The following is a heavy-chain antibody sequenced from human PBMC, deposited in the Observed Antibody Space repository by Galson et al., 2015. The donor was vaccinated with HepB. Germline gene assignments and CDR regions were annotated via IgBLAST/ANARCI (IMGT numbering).Heavy chain of an antibody. CDR3: ANALIAYSGSKQGTSFDI. CDR2: IIPILGIA. Sequence: SVKVSCKASGGTFSSYAISWVRQAPGQGLEWMGRIIPILGIANYAQKFQGRVTITADKSTSTAYMELSSLRSEDTAVYYCANALIAYSGSKQGTSFDIWGQGTMVTVSS. D-gene: IGHD1-26*01. J-gene: IGHJ3*02. CDR1: GGTFSSYA. V-gene: IGHV1-69*04.